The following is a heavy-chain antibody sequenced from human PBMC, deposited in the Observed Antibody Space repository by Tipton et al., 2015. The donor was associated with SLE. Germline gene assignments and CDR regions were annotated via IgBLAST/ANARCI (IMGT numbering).Heavy chain of an antibody. J-gene: IGHJ4*02. CDR2: ISSSGSTI. CDR1: GFTFRSYE. CDR3: ARDIIVVATTSDY. V-gene: IGHV3-48*03. D-gene: IGHD1-26*01. Sequence: SLRLSCAASGFTFRSYEMNWVHQAQGKGLEWVSYISSSGSTIYYADSVEGRFTISRDNAKNSLYLQMNSLRAEDTAVYYCARDIIVVATTSDYWGQGTLVTVSS.